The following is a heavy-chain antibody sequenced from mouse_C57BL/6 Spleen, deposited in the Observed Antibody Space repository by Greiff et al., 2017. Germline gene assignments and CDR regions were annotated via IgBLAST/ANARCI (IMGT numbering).Heavy chain of an antibody. CDR3: ARGNYYGRSYACDY. V-gene: IGHV1-22*01. D-gene: IGHD1-1*01. J-gene: IGHJ2*01. CDR1: GYTFTDYC. Sequence: VQLKQPGPELVKPGASVKMSCKASGYTFTDYCMHWVKQSHGQSLEWIGYINPTNGGTSYNQKFKGKATLTVNKSSSTAYMELRSLTSEGSAVYYCARGNYYGRSYACDYWGQGTTLTVSS. CDR2: INPTNGGT.